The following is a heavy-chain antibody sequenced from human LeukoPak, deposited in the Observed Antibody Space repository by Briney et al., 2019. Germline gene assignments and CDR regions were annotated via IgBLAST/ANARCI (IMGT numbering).Heavy chain of an antibody. CDR1: GGTFSSYA. CDR2: ISAYNGNT. D-gene: IGHD6-13*01. V-gene: IGHV1-18*01. Sequence: ASVKVSCKASGGTFSSYAISWVRQAPGQGLEWMGWISAYNGNTNYAQKLQGRVTMTTDTSTSTAYMEVRSLRSDDTAVYYCARDKMAAPGSYFYWGQGTLVTVSS. CDR3: ARDKMAAPGSYFY. J-gene: IGHJ4*02.